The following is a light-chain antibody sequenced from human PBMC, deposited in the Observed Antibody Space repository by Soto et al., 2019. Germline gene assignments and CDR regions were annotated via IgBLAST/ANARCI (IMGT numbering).Light chain of an antibody. CDR2: LNSDGSH. V-gene: IGLV4-69*01. J-gene: IGLJ1*01. CDR1: SGHSSYA. CDR3: QTWVTGIYV. Sequence: QPVLTQSPSASASLGASVKLTCTLSSGHSSYAIAWHQQQPEKGPRYLMKLNSDGSHNKGDGIPDRFSGSSSGAERYLTISSIQSEDESDYYCQTWVTGIYVFGTGTKLTVL.